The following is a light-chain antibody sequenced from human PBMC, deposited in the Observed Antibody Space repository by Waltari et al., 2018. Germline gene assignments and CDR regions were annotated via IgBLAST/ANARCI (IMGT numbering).Light chain of an antibody. CDR3: QSYDTSLSVV. V-gene: IGLV1-40*01. J-gene: IGLJ2*01. Sequence: QSVLTQPPSVSGAPGQRVTSSSTGSGSHSGAGYDVHWYQQLPGKAPKLLIYGTSTGPLGFPDRYFGSQSGTSASLAITGLQAEDEADYYCQSYDTSLSVVFGGGTKLTVL. CDR1: GSHSGAGYD. CDR2: GTS.